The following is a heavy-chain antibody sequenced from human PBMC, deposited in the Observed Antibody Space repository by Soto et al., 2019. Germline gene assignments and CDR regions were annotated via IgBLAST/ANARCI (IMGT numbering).Heavy chain of an antibody. CDR3: ARDHDDFWSGYAYFDS. CDR2: LSGSGGNT. J-gene: IGHJ4*02. Sequence: VGSLRLSCVASGFTFRTYAMNWVRQAPGKGLEWVSALSGSGGNTYYAVSVEGRFTISRDNSKNTLYLHMNTLRAEDTAVYYCARDHDDFWSGYAYFDSWGQGTLVTVSS. V-gene: IGHV3-23*01. CDR1: GFTFRTYA. D-gene: IGHD3-3*01.